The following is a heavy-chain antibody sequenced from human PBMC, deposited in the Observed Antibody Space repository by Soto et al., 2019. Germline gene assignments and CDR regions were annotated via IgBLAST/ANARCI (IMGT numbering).Heavy chain of an antibody. CDR3: AKDRRQDTAMEDY. CDR1: GFTFSSYA. J-gene: IGHJ4*02. CDR2: ISGSGTST. V-gene: IGHV3-23*01. D-gene: IGHD5-18*01. Sequence: GGSLRLSCAASGFTFSSYAMSWVRQAPGKGLEWVSAISGSGTSTYYADSVKGRFTISRDNSKNTLYLQMNSLTAEDTAVYYCAKDRRQDTAMEDYWGQGTQVTVSS.